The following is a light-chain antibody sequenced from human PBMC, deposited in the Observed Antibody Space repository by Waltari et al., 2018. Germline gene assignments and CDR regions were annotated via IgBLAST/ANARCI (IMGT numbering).Light chain of an antibody. V-gene: IGLV1-47*01. CDR2: RSD. CDR3: AAWDDSLSAYV. J-gene: IGLJ1*01. CDR1: SSSVGSNF. Sequence: QSVLTQPPSASGTPGQEVTISCSGTSSSVGSNFVFWYQQLPGAAPNLLIFRSDRRPSGFPDRISGSKSGTSASLVITGLRSEDEADYYCAAWDDSLSAYVFGTGTKVTVL.